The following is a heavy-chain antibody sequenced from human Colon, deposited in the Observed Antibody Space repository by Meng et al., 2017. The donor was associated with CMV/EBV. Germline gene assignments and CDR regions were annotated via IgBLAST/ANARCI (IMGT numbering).Heavy chain of an antibody. D-gene: IGHD3-22*01. J-gene: IGHJ4*02. CDR2: INSDGSRL. Sequence: GGSLRLSCATSGFTFVSYWMHWVRQAPGKGPEWVSRINSDGSRLSYADSVQGRFTISRDTAKNTVYLQMDSLRAEDTAVYYCARSYYYYSSGYFDCWGQGTLVTVSS. CDR1: GFTFVSYW. CDR3: ARSYYYYSSGYFDC. V-gene: IGHV3-74*01.